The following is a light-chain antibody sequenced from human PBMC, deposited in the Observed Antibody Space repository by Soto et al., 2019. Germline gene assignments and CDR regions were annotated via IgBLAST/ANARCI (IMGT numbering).Light chain of an antibody. J-gene: IGKJ2*01. CDR3: QQYDNVPLT. CDR2: DAS. Sequence: DIQMTQSPSSLSASAGDRVTITCQASPDISNYLNWYQQKPGKAPKLLIYDASNLETGVPSRFSGSGSGTDFTFTISSLQPEDIATYYCQQYDNVPLTFGQGTMLEIK. CDR1: PDISNY. V-gene: IGKV1-33*01.